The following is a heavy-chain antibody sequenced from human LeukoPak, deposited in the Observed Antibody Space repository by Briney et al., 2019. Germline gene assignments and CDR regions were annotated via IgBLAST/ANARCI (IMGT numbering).Heavy chain of an antibody. CDR2: IIPMFGAT. CDR3: ARATMVRGVIEFDY. Sequence: ASVKASCKASGGIFSSYGINWVRQAPGQGLEWMGRIIPMFGATNYAQKFQGRVTVTTDEPTSTAYMELSSLRSEDTAVYYCARATMVRGVIEFDYWGQGTLVTVSS. V-gene: IGHV1-69*05. CDR1: GGIFSSYG. D-gene: IGHD3-10*01. J-gene: IGHJ4*02.